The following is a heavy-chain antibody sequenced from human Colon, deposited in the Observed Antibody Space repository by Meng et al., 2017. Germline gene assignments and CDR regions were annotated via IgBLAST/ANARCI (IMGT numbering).Heavy chain of an antibody. V-gene: IGHV3-23*01. CDR2: INYSGDTA. CDR1: GFTFDNYA. D-gene: IGHD2-21*02. CDR3: ARVDCPSNDCFKLGWFDP. Sequence: EVHLLESGGGLVQPGGSLRLSCAASGFTFDNYAMTWVRQAPGKGLEWVSSINYSGDTAYYADSVKGRFTISRDNSKNTLYLQIYSLRAEDTALYYCARVDCPSNDCFKLGWFDPWGQGTLVTVSS. J-gene: IGHJ5*02.